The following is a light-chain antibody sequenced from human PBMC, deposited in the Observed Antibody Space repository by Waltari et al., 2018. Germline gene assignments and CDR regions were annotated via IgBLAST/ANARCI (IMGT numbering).Light chain of an antibody. CDR3: MQALQTPLFT. V-gene: IGKV2-28*01. CDR1: QSPVHSNGYNY. J-gene: IGKJ3*01. CDR2: LGS. Sequence: DIVMTQSPLSLPVSPREPASIPCWSSQSPVHSNGYNYWDWYLQKPGQSPQLLIYLGSNRAYGVPDRFSGSGSGTDFTLKISRVEADDVGVYYCMQALQTPLFTFGPGTKVDIK.